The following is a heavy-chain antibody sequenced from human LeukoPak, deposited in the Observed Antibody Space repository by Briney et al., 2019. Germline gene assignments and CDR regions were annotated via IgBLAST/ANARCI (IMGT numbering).Heavy chain of an antibody. CDR3: ARDRGEYSSSFYDY. V-gene: IGHV3-7*01. CDR1: GFTFSSYW. D-gene: IGHD6-6*01. CDR2: IKQDGSEK. J-gene: IGHJ4*02. Sequence: GGSLGLSCAASGFTFSSYWMSWVRQAPGKGLEWVANIKQDGSEKYYVDSVKGGFTISRDNAKNSLYLQMNSLRAEDTAVYYCARDRGEYSSSFYDYWGQGTLVTVSS.